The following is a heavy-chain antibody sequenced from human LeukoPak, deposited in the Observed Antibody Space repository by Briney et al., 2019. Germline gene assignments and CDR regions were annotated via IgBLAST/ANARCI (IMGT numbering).Heavy chain of an antibody. CDR2: IYPGDSDT. CDR1: GYSSTSYW. V-gene: IGHV5-51*01. D-gene: IGHD2-15*01. J-gene: IGHJ4*02. Sequence: GESLKISCKASGYSSTSYWIGWVRQMPGKGLEWRVIIYPGDSDTRYSPSFQGKVTISADKSISTAYLQWSSLKASDTAMYYCARRRSIVAGSFDYWGQGTLVTVSS. CDR3: ARRRSIVAGSFDY.